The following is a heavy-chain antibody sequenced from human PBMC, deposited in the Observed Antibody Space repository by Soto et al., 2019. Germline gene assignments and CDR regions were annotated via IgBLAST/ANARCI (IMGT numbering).Heavy chain of an antibody. Sequence: ASVKVSCKASGYTFTSYGISWVRQAPGQGLEWMGWISAYNGNTNYAQKLQGRVTMTTDTSTSTVYMELRSLRSDDTAVYYCAREPLWCGSSCYYFDYWGQGTLVTVSS. D-gene: IGHD2-15*01. CDR3: AREPLWCGSSCYYFDY. CDR1: GYTFTSYG. CDR2: ISAYNGNT. J-gene: IGHJ4*02. V-gene: IGHV1-18*04.